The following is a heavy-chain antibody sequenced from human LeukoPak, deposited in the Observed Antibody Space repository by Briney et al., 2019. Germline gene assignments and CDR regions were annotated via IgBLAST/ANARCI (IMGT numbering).Heavy chain of an antibody. D-gene: IGHD2/OR15-2a*01. V-gene: IGHV4-4*07. CDR2: IYTSGNT. Sequence: KPSETLSLTCSVSGVAITNYYWSWIRHPAGKGLEWIGRIYTSGNTNYNPTLKSRVTMAVDTSKNQFSLKLRSVTAADTAVYYCAVAGYYFPSNNDYSWVDFWAQGTLVTVSS. J-gene: IGHJ4*02. CDR3: AVAGYYFPSNNDYSWVDF. CDR1: GVAITNYY.